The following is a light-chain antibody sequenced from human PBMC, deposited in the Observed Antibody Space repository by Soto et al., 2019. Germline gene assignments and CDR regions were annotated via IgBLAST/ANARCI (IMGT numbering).Light chain of an antibody. CDR1: SSNIGSVYD. J-gene: IGLJ2*01. CDR2: GNS. V-gene: IGLV1-40*01. CDR3: QSYDSSLRGSV. Sequence: QSVLTQPPSVSGAPGQRVTISCTGSSSNIGSVYDVHWYQQLPGAAPKLPIYGNSDRPSGVPDRFSGSKSGTSASLAITGLQPEDEAHYYCQSYDSSLRGSVFGGGTQLTVL.